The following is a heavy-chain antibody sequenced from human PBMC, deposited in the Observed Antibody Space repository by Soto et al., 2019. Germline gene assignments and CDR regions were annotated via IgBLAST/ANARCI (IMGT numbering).Heavy chain of an antibody. D-gene: IGHD3-22*01. CDR3: ATDPPTYYYDTSLDY. J-gene: IGHJ4*02. Sequence: GGSLRLSCAASGFTFSSYSMNWVRQAPGKGLEWVSSISSSSSYIYYADSVKGRFTISRDNAKNSLYLQMNSLRAEDTAVYYCATDPPTYYYDTSLDYWGQGTLVTVSS. CDR1: GFTFSSYS. V-gene: IGHV3-21*01. CDR2: ISSSSSYI.